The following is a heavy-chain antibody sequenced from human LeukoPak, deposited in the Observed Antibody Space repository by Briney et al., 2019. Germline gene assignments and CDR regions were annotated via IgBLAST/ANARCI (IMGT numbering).Heavy chain of an antibody. CDR3: AKVEAEDGGG. J-gene: IGHJ4*02. D-gene: IGHD3-10*01. Sequence: GSLSLSCAASGFTFTSYDINWVRQAAGQGRGGRGGMSPNSSKTVYAHKFQGRFTIARNTSISTASMELSSLRSEDTAVYYCAKVEAEDGGGWGQGTLVTVSS. CDR2: MSPNSSKT. CDR1: GFTFTSYD. V-gene: IGHV1-8*01.